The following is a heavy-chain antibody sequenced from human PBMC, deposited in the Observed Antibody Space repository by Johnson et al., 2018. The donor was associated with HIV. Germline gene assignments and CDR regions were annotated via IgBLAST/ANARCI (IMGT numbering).Heavy chain of an antibody. V-gene: IGHV3-74*02. CDR2: INYDGSKT. D-gene: IGHD1-7*01. CDR1: GFIFRSYW. J-gene: IGHJ3*02. CDR3: ARGRKITGTVDAFDI. Sequence: EVQVVESGGGLVQPGGSLRLSCAASGFIFRSYWLHWVRQAPGKGLVWVSRINYDGSKTDHADSVKGRFPIFRDNAKTSLYLQMNSLRAEDTAVYYCARGRKITGTVDAFDIWGQGTMVTVSS.